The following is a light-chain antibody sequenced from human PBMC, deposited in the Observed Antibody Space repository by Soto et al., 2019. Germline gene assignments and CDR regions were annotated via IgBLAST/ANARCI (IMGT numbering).Light chain of an antibody. J-gene: IGKJ4*01. CDR3: QQDNNLPSLT. CDR2: GAS. V-gene: IGKV3-15*01. Sequence: EIVMTQSPATLSVSPGERATLSCRASQSVSSNLAWYQQKPGQAPRLLVYGASTRATGIPDRFSGSGSGTEFTLTISSLQSEDVAVYYCQQDNNLPSLTFGGGNTVKIK. CDR1: QSVSSN.